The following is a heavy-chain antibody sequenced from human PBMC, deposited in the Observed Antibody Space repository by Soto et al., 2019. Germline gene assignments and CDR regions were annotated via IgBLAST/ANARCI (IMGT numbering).Heavy chain of an antibody. V-gene: IGHV1-18*01. J-gene: IGHJ6*03. CDR3: ARAGASVFYYYYDMDV. Sequence: QVHLVQSGDEVKKPGAAVKVSCQASGYSFSSHGIGWVRQAPGQGLEWMGWISVYNGNTNYAKRFQGRVTLPKDTSTSTAYMELRSLRSDDTAVSYCARAGASVFYYYYDMDVWAKGTTVTVSS. D-gene: IGHD3-16*01. CDR2: ISVYNGNT. CDR1: GYSFSSHG.